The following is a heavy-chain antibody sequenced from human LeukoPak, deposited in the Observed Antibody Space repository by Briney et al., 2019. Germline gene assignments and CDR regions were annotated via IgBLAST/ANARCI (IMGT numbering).Heavy chain of an antibody. V-gene: IGHV3-23*01. CDR3: AKGGPGAFDF. J-gene: IGHJ3*01. Sequence: PGGSLRLSCAASGFSFSRTDMFWVRQAPGKGLEYVSSTSGTRAATYYADPVRGRFTISRDNSKNMLFLQMNSLRAEDTALYYCAKGGPGAFDFWGQGTMVAVSS. CDR2: TSGTRAAT. D-gene: IGHD2-15*01. CDR1: GFSFSRTD.